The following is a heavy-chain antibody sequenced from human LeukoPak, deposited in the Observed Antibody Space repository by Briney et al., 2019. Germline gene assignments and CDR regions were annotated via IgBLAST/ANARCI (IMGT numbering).Heavy chain of an antibody. CDR1: GGSISSYY. CDR3: ARLRAVAGTVGYYYYGMDV. Sequence: SETLSLTCTVSGGSISSYYWSWIRQPPGKGLEWIGYIYYSGSTNYNPSLKSRVTISVDTSKNQFSLKLSSVTAADTAVYYCARLRAVAGTVGYYYYGMDVWGQGTTVTVSS. V-gene: IGHV4-59*08. J-gene: IGHJ6*02. D-gene: IGHD6-19*01. CDR2: IYYSGST.